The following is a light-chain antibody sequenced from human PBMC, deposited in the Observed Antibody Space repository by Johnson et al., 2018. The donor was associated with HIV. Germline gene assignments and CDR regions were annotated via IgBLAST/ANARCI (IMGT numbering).Light chain of an antibody. Sequence: QSVLTQPPSVSAAPGQKVTISCSGSSSNIGNNYVSWYQQLPGTAPKLLIYDNNKRPSGTPDRFSGSKSGTSATLGITGLQTGDEADYYCGTWDSRLRSGVFGTGTKVTVL. J-gene: IGLJ1*01. CDR2: DNN. CDR3: GTWDSRLRSGV. V-gene: IGLV1-51*01. CDR1: SSNIGNNY.